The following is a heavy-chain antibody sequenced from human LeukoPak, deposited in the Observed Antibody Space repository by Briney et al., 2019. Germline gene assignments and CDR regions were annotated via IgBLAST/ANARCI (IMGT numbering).Heavy chain of an antibody. J-gene: IGHJ4*02. CDR3: ARKLRYFDWLSDYRYYFDY. D-gene: IGHD3-9*01. V-gene: IGHV3-21*01. Sequence: GGSLRLSCAASGFTFSSYSMNWVRQAPGKGLEWVSSISSSSSYIYYADSVKGRFTISRDNAKNSLYLQVNSLRAEDTAVYYCARKLRYFDWLSDYRYYFDYWGQGTLVTVSS. CDR1: GFTFSSYS. CDR2: ISSSSSYI.